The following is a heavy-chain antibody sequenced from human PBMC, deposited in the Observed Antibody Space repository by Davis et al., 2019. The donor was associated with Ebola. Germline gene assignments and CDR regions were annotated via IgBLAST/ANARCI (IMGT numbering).Heavy chain of an antibody. CDR3: ATFGIAWGLSY. Sequence: PGGSLRLSCSGSGFTSSSYWMMWVRLAPGKGFDWVANINEDGSSRYYVDSVKGRFTISRDNARNTLYLQMYSLEVEDTAVYYCATFGIAWGLSYWGQGTLVTVSS. J-gene: IGHJ4*02. CDR2: INEDGSSR. CDR1: GFTSSSYW. D-gene: IGHD3-3*01. V-gene: IGHV3-7*01.